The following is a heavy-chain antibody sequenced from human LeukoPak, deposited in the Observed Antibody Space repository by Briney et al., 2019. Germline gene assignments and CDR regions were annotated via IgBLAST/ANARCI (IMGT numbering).Heavy chain of an antibody. CDR2: ISAYNDHT. CDR1: GYSFSSHG. CDR3: AREGWSYFDY. J-gene: IGHJ4*02. V-gene: IGHV1-18*01. Sequence: GASVKVSCKASGYSFSSHGISWVRQAPGQGLEWMGWISAYNDHTNYAQNLQGRVTMTADTSTSTAYMELRSLRSDDTAVYYCAREGWSYFDYWGQGTLVTVSS. D-gene: IGHD3-3*01.